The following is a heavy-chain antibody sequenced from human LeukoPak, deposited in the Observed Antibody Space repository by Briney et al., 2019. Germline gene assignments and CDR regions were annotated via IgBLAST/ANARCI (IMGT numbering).Heavy chain of an antibody. CDR3: ARRRVYYYGSGSFYAFDI. J-gene: IGHJ3*02. CDR1: GYSFTSYW. D-gene: IGHD3-10*01. CDR2: IYPGDSDT. V-gene: IGHV5-51*01. Sequence: GESLQISCKGSGYSFTSYWIGWVRQMPGKGLEWTGIIYPGDSDTRYSPSFQGQVTISADKSISTAYLQWSSLKASDTAMYYCARRRVYYYGSGSFYAFDIWGQGTMVTVSS.